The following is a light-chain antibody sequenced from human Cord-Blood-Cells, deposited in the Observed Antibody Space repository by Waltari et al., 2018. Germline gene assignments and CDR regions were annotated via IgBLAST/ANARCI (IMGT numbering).Light chain of an antibody. Sequence: EIVLTQSPATLSLSPGARATLSCGASQSVSSSYLAWYQQKPGLAPRLLIYDASSRATSIPDRFSGSVSGTDFTLTISRLEPEDFALYYCQQYGSSPPLTFGGGTKVEIK. V-gene: IGKV3D-20*01. CDR2: DAS. CDR3: QQYGSSPPLT. CDR1: QSVSSSY. J-gene: IGKJ4*01.